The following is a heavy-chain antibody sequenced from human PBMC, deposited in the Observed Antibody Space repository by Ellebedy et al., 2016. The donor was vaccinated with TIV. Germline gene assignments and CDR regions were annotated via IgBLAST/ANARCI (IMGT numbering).Heavy chain of an antibody. CDR3: AKGLGCSGGDCYSGHAFDI. Sequence: GESLKISCAASGFTFSTYAMSWVRQAPGRGLEWVSTISGSGGGTYYTDSVKGRVTISRDNSKNTLFLQMNSLRAEDTAVYYCAKGLGCSGGDCYSGHAFDIWGQGTMVTVSS. D-gene: IGHD2-15*01. J-gene: IGHJ3*02. V-gene: IGHV3-23*01. CDR1: GFTFSTYA. CDR2: ISGSGGGT.